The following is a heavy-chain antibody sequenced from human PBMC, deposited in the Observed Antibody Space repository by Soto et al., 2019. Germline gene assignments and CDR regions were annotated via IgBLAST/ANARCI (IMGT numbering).Heavy chain of an antibody. J-gene: IGHJ5*02. V-gene: IGHV3-30*18. Sequence: QVQLVESGGGVVQPGRSLRLSCAASGFTFSSYGMHWVRQAPGKGLEWVAVISYDGSNKYYADSVKGRFTISRDNSKNTQYLQMNSLRAEDTAVYYCAKDIDDFWSGYFDPWGQGTLVTVSS. CDR1: GFTFSSYG. CDR3: AKDIDDFWSGYFDP. D-gene: IGHD3-3*01. CDR2: ISYDGSNK.